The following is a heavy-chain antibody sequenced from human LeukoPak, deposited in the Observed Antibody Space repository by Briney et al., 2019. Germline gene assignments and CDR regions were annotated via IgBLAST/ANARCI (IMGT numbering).Heavy chain of an antibody. V-gene: IGHV4-59*01. CDR3: ARGHYGLGP. J-gene: IGHJ5*02. CDR2: IYYSGDI. Sequence: PSETLSLTCTVSGASISSNYWSWIRQSPGKGLEWIAYIYYSGDINYNPSLKSRVTISLDTSKNQVSLKLTSVTAADTAVYYCARGHYGLGPWGQGTLVTVSS. CDR1: GASISSNY. D-gene: IGHD3-10*01.